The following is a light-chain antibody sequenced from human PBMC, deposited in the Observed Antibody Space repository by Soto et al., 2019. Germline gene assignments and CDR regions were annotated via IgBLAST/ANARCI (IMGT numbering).Light chain of an antibody. J-gene: IGKJ5*01. Sequence: EIVLTPSPATLSVSPGERATLSCGASQSVRSYLAWYQQKPGQAPRLLIYGASTRATGIPARFSGSGSGTEFTLTISSLQSEDFAVYYCQQYNNWPPFTFGQGTRLEIK. V-gene: IGKV3-15*01. CDR1: QSVRSY. CDR3: QQYNNWPPFT. CDR2: GAS.